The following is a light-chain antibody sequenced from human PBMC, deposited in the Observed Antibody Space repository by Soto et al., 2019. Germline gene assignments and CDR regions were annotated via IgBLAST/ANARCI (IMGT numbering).Light chain of an antibody. CDR2: GAS. Sequence: EIVLTQSPGTLSLSPGERATLSCRASQSVISNYLAWYQQKPGQAPRLLIYGASNRATGIPDRFSGTGSGTDLTLTISRLEPEDFAVYYCQQYGNSPWTFGQGTKVEIK. CDR3: QQYGNSPWT. V-gene: IGKV3-20*01. J-gene: IGKJ1*01. CDR1: QSVISNY.